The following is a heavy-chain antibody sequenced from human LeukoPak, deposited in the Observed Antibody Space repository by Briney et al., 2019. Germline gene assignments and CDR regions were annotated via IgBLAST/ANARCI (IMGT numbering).Heavy chain of an antibody. Sequence: PGRSLRLSCAASGFTFNKYGMHWVRQAPGKGLEWVAVISDDGSNKNYADSVKGPFTMSRANSKNIVYLQMNSLRAEDSAVYYCANSLSYDGAGYQIGHWGQGTLVTVSS. CDR2: ISDDGSNK. D-gene: IGHD3-22*01. V-gene: IGHV3-30*18. J-gene: IGHJ4*02. CDR1: GFTFNKYG. CDR3: ANSLSYDGAGYQIGH.